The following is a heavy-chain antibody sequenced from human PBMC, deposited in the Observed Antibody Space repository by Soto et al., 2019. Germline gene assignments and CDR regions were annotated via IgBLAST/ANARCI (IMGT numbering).Heavy chain of an antibody. V-gene: IGHV5-51*01. CDR3: ARHQVRGYSGYDSCWDD. D-gene: IGHD5-12*01. CDR2: VYPGDSDT. J-gene: IGHJ4*02. CDR1: AYSFTTYW. Sequence: GKSLKISCNGSAYSFTTYWIGWVRHIPVKALEWMGSVYPGDSDTRYSPSFQVQVTTSVDKPTTTAYLQWGSLKASATATYYCARHQVRGYSGYDSCWDDWAQGTLVTVSS.